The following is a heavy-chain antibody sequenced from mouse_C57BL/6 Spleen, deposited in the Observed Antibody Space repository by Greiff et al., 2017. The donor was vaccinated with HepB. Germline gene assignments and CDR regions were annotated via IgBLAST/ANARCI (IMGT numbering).Heavy chain of an antibody. J-gene: IGHJ3*01. Sequence: QVHVKQPGAELVMPGASVKLSCKASGYTFTSYWMHWVKQRPGQGLEWIGEIDPSDSYTNYNQKFKGKSTLTVDKSSSTAYMQLSSLTSEDSAVYYCARWTAQATGFAYWGQGTLVTVSA. CDR2: IDPSDSYT. CDR1: GYTFTSYW. CDR3: ARWTAQATGFAY. V-gene: IGHV1-69*01. D-gene: IGHD3-2*02.